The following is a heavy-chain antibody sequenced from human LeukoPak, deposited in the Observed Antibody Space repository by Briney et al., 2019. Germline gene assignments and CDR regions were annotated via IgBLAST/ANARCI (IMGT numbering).Heavy chain of an antibody. V-gene: IGHV3-30*03. CDR2: ISYDGSNK. CDR1: GFTFSSYG. CDR3: AGRVTGYSSGYVY. J-gene: IGHJ4*02. D-gene: IGHD5-18*01. Sequence: PGGSLRLSCAASGFTFSSYGMHWVRQAPGKGLEWVAVISYDGSNKYYADSVKGRFTISRDNSKNTLYLQMNSLRAEDTAVYYCAGRVTGYSSGYVYWGQGTLVTVSS.